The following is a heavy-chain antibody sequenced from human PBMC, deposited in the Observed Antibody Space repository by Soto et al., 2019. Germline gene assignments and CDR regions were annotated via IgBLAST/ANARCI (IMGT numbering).Heavy chain of an antibody. CDR3: ARYYDILTGYFRPRNAFDI. CDR1: GDTFTSYG. Sequence: ASVKLSCKASGDTFTSYGISWVRQAPRQGLEWMGWISAYNGNTNYAQKLQGRVTMTTDTSTSTAYMELRSLRSDDTAVYYCARYYDILTGYFRPRNAFDIWGQGTMVTVSS. CDR2: ISAYNGNT. D-gene: IGHD3-9*01. V-gene: IGHV1-18*01. J-gene: IGHJ3*02.